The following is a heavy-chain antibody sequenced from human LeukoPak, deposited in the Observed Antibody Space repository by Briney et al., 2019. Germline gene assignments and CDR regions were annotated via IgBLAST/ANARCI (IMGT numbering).Heavy chain of an antibody. CDR3: ARVDSSGYYYGGVDYFDY. D-gene: IGHD3-22*01. CDR2: ISSSSSYI. V-gene: IGHV3-21*01. CDR1: GFTFSSYS. Sequence: PGGSLRLSCAASGFTFSSYSMNWVRQAPGKGLEWVSSISSSSSYIYYADSVKGRFTISRDNAKNSLYLQMNSLRGEDTAVYYCARVDSSGYYYGGVDYFDYWGQGTLVTVSS. J-gene: IGHJ4*02.